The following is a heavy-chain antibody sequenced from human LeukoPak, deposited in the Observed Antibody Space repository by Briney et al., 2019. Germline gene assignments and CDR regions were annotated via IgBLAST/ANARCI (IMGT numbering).Heavy chain of an antibody. D-gene: IGHD3-9*01. Sequence: RASVKVSCKASGGTFSSYAISWVRQAPGQGLEWMGWINPNSGGTNYAQKFQGRVTMTRDTSISTAYMELSRLRSDDTAVYYCARGETYYDILSGYRYWGQGTLVTVSS. CDR2: INPNSGGT. V-gene: IGHV1-2*02. J-gene: IGHJ4*02. CDR1: GGTFSSYA. CDR3: ARGETYYDILSGYRY.